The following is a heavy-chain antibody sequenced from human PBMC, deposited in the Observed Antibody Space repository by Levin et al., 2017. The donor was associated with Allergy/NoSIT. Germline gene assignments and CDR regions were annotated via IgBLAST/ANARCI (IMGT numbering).Heavy chain of an antibody. CDR2: ISSNGGST. CDR1: GFTFSSYA. V-gene: IGHV3-64*01. Sequence: LSLTCAASGFTFSSYAMHWVRQAPGKGLEYVSAISSNGGSTYYANSVKGRFTISRDNSKNTLYLQMGSLRAEDMAVYYCARGEQWLDYWGQGTLVTVSS. D-gene: IGHD6-19*01. CDR3: ARGEQWLDY. J-gene: IGHJ4*02.